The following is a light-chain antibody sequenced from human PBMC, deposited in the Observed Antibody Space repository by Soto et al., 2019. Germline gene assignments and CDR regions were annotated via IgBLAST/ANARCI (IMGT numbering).Light chain of an antibody. CDR2: EVS. J-gene: IGLJ1*01. Sequence: QSVLTQPAPVSGSPGQSITISCTGTSSDVGGYNYVSWYQQHPGKAPKLMIYEVSNRPSGVSNRFSGSKSGNTASLTISGLQAEDEADYYCSSYTSSSTGYVFGTGTKVTVL. CDR1: SSDVGGYNY. V-gene: IGLV2-14*01. CDR3: SSYTSSSTGYV.